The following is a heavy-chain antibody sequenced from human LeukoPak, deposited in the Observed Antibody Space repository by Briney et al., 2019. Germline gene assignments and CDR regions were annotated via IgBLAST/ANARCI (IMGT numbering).Heavy chain of an antibody. CDR2: INPNSGGT. CDR3: ARVAYSSSWYGDNWFDP. Sequence: ASAKVSCKASGYTFTGYYMHWVRQAPGQGLEWMGWINPNSGGTNYAQKFQGRVTMTRDTSISTAYMELSRLRSDDTAVYYCARVAYSSSWYGDNWFDPWGQGTLVTVSS. J-gene: IGHJ5*02. CDR1: GYTFTGYY. V-gene: IGHV1-2*02. D-gene: IGHD6-13*01.